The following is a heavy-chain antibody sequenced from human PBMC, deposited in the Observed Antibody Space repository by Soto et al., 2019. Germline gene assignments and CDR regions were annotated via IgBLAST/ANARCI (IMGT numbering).Heavy chain of an antibody. CDR3: ARGSPQYSSSFDY. J-gene: IGHJ4*02. D-gene: IGHD6-13*01. Sequence: GGSLRLSCAASGFTFSSYAMHWVRQAPGKGLEWVAVISYDGSNKYYADSVKGRFTISRDNSKNTLYLQMNSLRAEDTAVYYCARGSPQYSSSFDYWGQGTLVTVSS. V-gene: IGHV3-30-3*01. CDR1: GFTFSSYA. CDR2: ISYDGSNK.